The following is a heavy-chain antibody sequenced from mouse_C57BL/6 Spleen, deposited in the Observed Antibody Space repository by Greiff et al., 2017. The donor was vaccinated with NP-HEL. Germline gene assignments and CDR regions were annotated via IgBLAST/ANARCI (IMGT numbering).Heavy chain of an antibody. CDR3: AYYYYGSSWYFDV. Sequence: EVQLQQSGAELVKPGASVKLSCTASGFNIKDYYMHWVKQRTEQGLEWIGRIDPEDGETKYVPKFQGKATITADTSSNTAYLQLSSLTSEDTAVYYCAYYYYGSSWYFDVWGTGTTVTVSS. J-gene: IGHJ1*03. V-gene: IGHV14-2*01. CDR2: IDPEDGET. D-gene: IGHD1-1*01. CDR1: GFNIKDYY.